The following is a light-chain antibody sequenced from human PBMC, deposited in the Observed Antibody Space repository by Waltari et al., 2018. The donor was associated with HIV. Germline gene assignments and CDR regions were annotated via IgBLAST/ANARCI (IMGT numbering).Light chain of an antibody. Sequence: DIQMTQSPPSLSASIGDSVAITCRAGQNIGNYLNWFQKRTGNAPKLLSYAASTLVNGVPSRFSGSGSATDFTLTINSLQPEDVATYYCQQSYTTPRTFGQGTKLETK. V-gene: IGKV1-39*01. J-gene: IGKJ2*01. CDR2: AAS. CDR3: QQSYTTPRT. CDR1: QNIGNY.